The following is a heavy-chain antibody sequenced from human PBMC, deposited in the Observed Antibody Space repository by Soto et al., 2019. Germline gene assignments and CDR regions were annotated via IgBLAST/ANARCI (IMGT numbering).Heavy chain of an antibody. D-gene: IGHD2-2*01. CDR1: GFAFSSYS. V-gene: IGHV3-21*01. CDR3: ARDIAGCSSTSCYNWFDP. Sequence: GGSLRLSCAASGFAFSSYSMNWVRQAPGKGLEWVSSISSSSSYIYYADSVKGRFTISRDNAKNSLYLHMNSLRAEDTAVYSCARDIAGCSSTSCYNWFDPWGQGTLVTVSS. J-gene: IGHJ5*02. CDR2: ISSSSSYI.